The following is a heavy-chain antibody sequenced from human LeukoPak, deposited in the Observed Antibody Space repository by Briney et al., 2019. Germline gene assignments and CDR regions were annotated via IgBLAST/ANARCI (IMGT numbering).Heavy chain of an antibody. V-gene: IGHV3-74*01. Sequence: TGGFLRLSWAASGXTFSGYWVHWVRQVPGKGLVWVSRINSDGSSTNYADSVKGRFTISRDNAKNTLYLQMNSLRAEDTAVYYCARGVNGDSKFDPWGQGTLVTVSS. J-gene: IGHJ5*02. CDR1: GXTFSGYW. CDR2: INSDGSST. D-gene: IGHD4-17*01. CDR3: ARGVNGDSKFDP.